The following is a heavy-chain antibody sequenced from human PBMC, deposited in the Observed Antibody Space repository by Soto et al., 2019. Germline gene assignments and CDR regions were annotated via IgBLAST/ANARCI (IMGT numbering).Heavy chain of an antibody. D-gene: IGHD1-26*01. Sequence: QVQLVQSGAEVKKPGSSVKVSCKASGGTFSSYAISWVRQAPGQGLEWMGGIIPIFGTANYAQKFQGRVTITAHESTATALMELCSLRSEDSAVYYFARAPVGASLVAGRYCGMGVGCQGTKVCVS. CDR3: ARAPVGASLVAGRYCGMGV. J-gene: IGHJ6*02. CDR1: GGTFSSYA. CDR2: IIPIFGTA. V-gene: IGHV1-69*01.